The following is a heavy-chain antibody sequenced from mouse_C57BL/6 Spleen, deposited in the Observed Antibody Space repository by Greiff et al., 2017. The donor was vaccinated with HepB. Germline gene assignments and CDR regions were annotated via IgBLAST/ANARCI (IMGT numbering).Heavy chain of an antibody. CDR3: ARGEGYYGSSAWFAY. Sequence: EVKLQQSGPELVKPGASVKISCKASGYSFTGYYMNWVKQSPEKSLEWIGEINPSTGGTTYNQKFKAKATLTVDKSSSTAYMQLKSLTSEDSAVYYCARGEGYYGSSAWFAYWGQGTLVTVSA. CDR1: GYSFTGYY. V-gene: IGHV1-42*01. J-gene: IGHJ3*01. D-gene: IGHD1-1*01. CDR2: INPSTGGT.